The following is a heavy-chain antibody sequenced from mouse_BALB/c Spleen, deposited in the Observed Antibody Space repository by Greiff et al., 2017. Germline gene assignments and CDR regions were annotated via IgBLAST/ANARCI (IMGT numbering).Heavy chain of an antibody. CDR1: GFTFTDYY. CDR2: IRNKANGYTT. Sequence: EVKLVESGGGLVQPGGSLRLSCATSGFTFTDYYMSWVRQPPGKALEWLGFIRNKANGYTTEYSASVKGRFTISRDNSQSILYLQMNTLRAEDSATYYCARDYYYGSSFAYWGQGTLVTVSA. J-gene: IGHJ3*01. D-gene: IGHD1-2*01. CDR3: ARDYYYGSSFAY. V-gene: IGHV7-3*02.